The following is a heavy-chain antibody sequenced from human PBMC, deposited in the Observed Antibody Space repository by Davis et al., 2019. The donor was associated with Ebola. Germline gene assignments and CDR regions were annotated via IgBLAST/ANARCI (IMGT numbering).Heavy chain of an antibody. Sequence: AASVKVSCKASGGTFSSYAISWVRQAPGQGLEWMGRIIPILGLANYAQKFQGRVTITADKSTSTAYMELSSLRSEDTAVYYCARYVDTARKAYYYGMDVWGQGTTVTVSS. CDR3: ARYVDTARKAYYYGMDV. CDR2: IIPILGLA. V-gene: IGHV1-69*04. J-gene: IGHJ6*02. D-gene: IGHD5-18*01. CDR1: GGTFSSYA.